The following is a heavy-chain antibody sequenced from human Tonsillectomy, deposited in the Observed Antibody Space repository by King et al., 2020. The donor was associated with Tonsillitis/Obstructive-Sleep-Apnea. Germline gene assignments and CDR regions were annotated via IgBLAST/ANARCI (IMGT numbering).Heavy chain of an antibody. CDR1: GYSFTTYW. CDR2: IYPGDSDT. Sequence: VQLVQSGAEVKKPGESLKLSCKVSGYSFTTYWIAWVRQMPGKGLEWMGIIYPGDSDTRYSPSFQGQVTISADKSITTAYLQWSSLKASDPAIYYCARGGGAYCSGITCYSFDYWGQGALVTVSS. CDR3: ARGGGAYCSGITCYSFDY. V-gene: IGHV5-51*01. J-gene: IGHJ4*02. D-gene: IGHD2-2*02.